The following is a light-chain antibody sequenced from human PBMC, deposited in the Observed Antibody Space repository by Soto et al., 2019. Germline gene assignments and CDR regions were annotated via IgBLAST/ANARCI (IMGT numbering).Light chain of an antibody. Sequence: QSALTQPASVSGSPGQSITISCTGTSSDVGGYDYVSWYQQYAGKAPKLTIYNVRNRPSGVSNRFSGAKSGNTASLTISGLQPEDEADYFCSSYTTSGTVLFGGGTKLTVL. CDR1: SSDVGGYDY. CDR2: NVR. CDR3: SSYTTSGTVL. J-gene: IGLJ2*01. V-gene: IGLV2-14*01.